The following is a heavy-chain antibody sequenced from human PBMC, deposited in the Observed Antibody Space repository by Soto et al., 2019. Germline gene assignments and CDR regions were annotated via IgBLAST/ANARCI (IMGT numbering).Heavy chain of an antibody. CDR3: ARERMTTVTNWFDP. J-gene: IGHJ5*02. D-gene: IGHD4-17*01. Sequence: QVQLVESGGGVVQPGRSLRLSCAASGFTFSSYAMHWVRQAPGKGLEWVAVTSYDGSNKYYADSVKGRFTISRDNSKNRLYLQVNSLRAEDTAVYYCARERMTTVTNWFDPWGQGTLVTVSS. CDR1: GFTFSSYA. V-gene: IGHV3-30-3*01. CDR2: TSYDGSNK.